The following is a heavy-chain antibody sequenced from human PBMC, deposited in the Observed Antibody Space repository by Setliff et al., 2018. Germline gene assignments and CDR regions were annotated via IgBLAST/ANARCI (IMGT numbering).Heavy chain of an antibody. V-gene: IGHV4-4*07. CDR2: MYGNS. D-gene: IGHD1-7*01. CDR3: ARVVTGTTPFFDI. J-gene: IGHJ3*02. Sequence: SETLSLTCTVSGGSISGYYWTWIRQPAGKGLEWIGRMYGNSNYNPSLKSRVTMSIDTSKNKFSLKLSSVTAADTAVYYCARVVTGTTPFFDIWGQGTMVTVSS. CDR1: GGSISGYY.